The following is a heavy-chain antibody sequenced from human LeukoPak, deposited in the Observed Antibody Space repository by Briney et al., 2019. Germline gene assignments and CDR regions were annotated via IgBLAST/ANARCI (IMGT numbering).Heavy chain of an antibody. CDR2: ISYDGSNR. V-gene: IGHV3-30*18. J-gene: IGHJ4*02. CDR3: AKVDSSGYLSIDY. D-gene: IGHD3-22*01. CDR1: GFTFSSYG. Sequence: PGGSLRLSCAASGFTFSSYGIHWVRQAPGKGLEWVAVISYDGSNRYYADSVKGRFTISRDNSKNTLYLQMNSLRAEDTAVYYCAKVDSSGYLSIDYWGQGTLVTVSS.